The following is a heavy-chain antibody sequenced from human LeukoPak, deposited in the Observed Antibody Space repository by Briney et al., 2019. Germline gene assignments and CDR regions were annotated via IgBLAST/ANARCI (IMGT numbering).Heavy chain of an antibody. J-gene: IGHJ4*02. CDR3: ARAARLGDNPHFDY. Sequence: ASVKVSCKASGYTFTSYGISWVRQAPGQGLEWMGWMNPNSGNTGYAQKFQGRVTMTRNTSISTAYMELSSLRSEDTAVYYCARAARLGDNPHFDYWGQGTLVTVSS. D-gene: IGHD3-16*01. CDR2: MNPNSGNT. V-gene: IGHV1-8*02. CDR1: GYTFTSYG.